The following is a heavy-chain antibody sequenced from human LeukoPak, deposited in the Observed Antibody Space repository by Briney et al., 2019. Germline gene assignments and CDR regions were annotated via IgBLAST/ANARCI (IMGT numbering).Heavy chain of an antibody. Sequence: GSLRLSCEDSGFTFRSYEMNWVRQAPGKGLEWIGYIYYSGSTNYNPSLESRVTISVDTSKNQFSLKVISVTAADTAVYYCARFLAGTRHFHFYCYMDVWGKGTTVTISS. CDR1: GFTFRSYE. D-gene: IGHD3-9*01. V-gene: IGHV4-59*08. CDR3: ARFLAGTRHFHFYCYMDV. J-gene: IGHJ6*03. CDR2: IYYSGST.